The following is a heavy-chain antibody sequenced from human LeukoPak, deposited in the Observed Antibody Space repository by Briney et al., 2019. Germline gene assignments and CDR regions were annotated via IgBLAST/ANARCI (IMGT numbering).Heavy chain of an antibody. J-gene: IGHJ4*02. CDR3: ARNYGSGSRFDFDY. CDR2: IYYSGST. Sequence: SETLSLTCTVSGGSISSYYWSWIRQPPGKGLEWIGSIYYSGSTYYNPSLKSRVTISVDTSKNQFSLKLSSVTAADTAVYYCARNYGSGSRFDFDYWGQGTLVTVSS. CDR1: GGSISSYY. V-gene: IGHV4-59*12. D-gene: IGHD3-10*01.